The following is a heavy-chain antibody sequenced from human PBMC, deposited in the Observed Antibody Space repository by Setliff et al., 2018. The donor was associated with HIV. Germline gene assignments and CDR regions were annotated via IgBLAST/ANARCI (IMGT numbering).Heavy chain of an antibody. CDR3: ARDANWERGSHYFDY. V-gene: IGHV3-7*01. CDR2: IKQDGSEK. Sequence: PGGSLRLSCAASGFTFSSYWMSWVRQAPGKGLEWVANIKQDGSEKYYVDSVKGRFTISRDNAKNSLYLRMNSLRAEDTAVYYCARDANWERGSHYFDYWGQGTLVTVSS. J-gene: IGHJ4*02. D-gene: IGHD7-27*01. CDR1: GFTFSSYW.